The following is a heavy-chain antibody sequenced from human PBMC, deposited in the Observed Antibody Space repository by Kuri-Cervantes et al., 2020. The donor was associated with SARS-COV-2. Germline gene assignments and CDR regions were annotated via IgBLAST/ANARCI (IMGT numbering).Heavy chain of an antibody. Sequence: SETLSLTCTVSGGSISSYYWSWIRQPPGKGLEWIGYIYYSGSTNYNPSLKSRVTISVDTSKNQFSLKLSSVTAADTAVYYCAGDVQGYSYGSGYYYYGMDVRGQGTTVTVSS. J-gene: IGHJ6*02. CDR1: GGSISSYY. CDR3: AGDVQGYSYGSGYYYYGMDV. D-gene: IGHD5-18*01. CDR2: IYYSGST. V-gene: IGHV4-59*01.